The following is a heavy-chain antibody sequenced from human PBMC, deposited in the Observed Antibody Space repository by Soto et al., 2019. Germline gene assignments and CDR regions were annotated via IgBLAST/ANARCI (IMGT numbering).Heavy chain of an antibody. Sequence: GGSLRLSCAASGFTVSSNYMSWVRQAPWKGLEWVSVIYSGGSTYYADSVKGRFTISRDNSKKTLYLQMNSLRAEDTAVYYCARERNSGGELDYWGQGNLVTVSS. D-gene: IGHD3-10*01. CDR2: IYSGGST. CDR3: ARERNSGGELDY. J-gene: IGHJ4*02. V-gene: IGHV3-53*01. CDR1: GFTVSSNY.